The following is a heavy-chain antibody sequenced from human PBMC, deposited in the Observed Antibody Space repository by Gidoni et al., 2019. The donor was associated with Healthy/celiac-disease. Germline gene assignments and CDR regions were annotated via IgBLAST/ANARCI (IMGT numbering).Heavy chain of an antibody. Sequence: QVQLQQWGAGLLKPSETLSLTCVVYGGSFSAYYGSWIRQPPGKGLEWIGEISHSGSTNYNPSLKSRVTISVDTSKNQFSLKLSSVIAADTAVYYCARGQRATVGPGAFDIWGQGTMVTVSS. J-gene: IGHJ3*02. D-gene: IGHD4-17*01. CDR2: ISHSGST. CDR1: GGSFSAYY. CDR3: ARGQRATVGPGAFDI. V-gene: IGHV4-34*01.